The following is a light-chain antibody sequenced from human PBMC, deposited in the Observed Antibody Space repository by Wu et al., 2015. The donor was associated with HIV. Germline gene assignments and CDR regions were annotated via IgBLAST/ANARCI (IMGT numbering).Light chain of an antibody. CDR2: GAS. V-gene: IGKV3-20*01. CDR3: QQYGSSPGT. J-gene: IGKJ2*01. CDR1: QXLAAA. Sequence: RASQXLAAALSLVPADTWPRLPGLLIYGASRRAAGIPDRFSGSGSGTDFTLTISRLEPEDFAVYYCQQYGSSPGTFGQGTKLEIK.